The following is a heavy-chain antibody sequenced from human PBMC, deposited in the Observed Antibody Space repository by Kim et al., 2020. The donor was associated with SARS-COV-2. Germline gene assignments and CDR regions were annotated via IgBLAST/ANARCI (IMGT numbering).Heavy chain of an antibody. D-gene: IGHD3-10*01. Sequence: SLMTRVTISVDPSKNQFSLKLSSVTAADTAVYYCAREGAPWTMVRGVIGYWGQGTLVTVSS. J-gene: IGHJ4*02. CDR3: AREGAPWTMVRGVIGY. V-gene: IGHV4-34*13.